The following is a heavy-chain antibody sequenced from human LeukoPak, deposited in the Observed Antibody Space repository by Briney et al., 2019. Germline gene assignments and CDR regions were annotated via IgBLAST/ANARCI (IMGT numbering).Heavy chain of an antibody. V-gene: IGHV3-21*01. Sequence: GGSLRLSCAASGFTFSSYSVNWVRQAPGKGLEWVSSISSSSSYIYYADSVKGRFTISRDNAKNSLYLQMNSLRAEDTAVYYCARADEYYYYYYGMDVWGQGTTVTVSS. CDR3: ARADEYYYYYYGMDV. CDR2: ISSSSSYI. J-gene: IGHJ6*02. CDR1: GFTFSSYS.